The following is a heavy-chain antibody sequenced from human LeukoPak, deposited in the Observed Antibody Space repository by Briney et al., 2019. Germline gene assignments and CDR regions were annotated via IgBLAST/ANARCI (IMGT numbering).Heavy chain of an antibody. D-gene: IGHD6-13*01. CDR2: IYHSGSI. Sequence: SETLSLTCAVSGGSISSDYWWSWVRQPPGKGLEWIGEIYHSGSITYNPSLKSRVSISVDKSKSQFSLKLSSVTAADTAVYYCARDSSRSPYYLDSWGQGTLVTVSS. CDR1: GGSISSDYW. J-gene: IGHJ4*02. V-gene: IGHV4-4*02. CDR3: ARDSSRSPYYLDS.